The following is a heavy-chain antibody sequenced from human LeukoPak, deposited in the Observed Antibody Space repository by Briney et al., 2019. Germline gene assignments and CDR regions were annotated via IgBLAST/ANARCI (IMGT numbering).Heavy chain of an antibody. Sequence: ASVKVSCKASGYTFTGYYMHWVRQAPGQGLEWMGRINPNSGGTNYAQKFQGRVTMTRDTSISTAYMELSRLRSDDTAVYYCARLSGDITVFDLWGQGTLVTVSS. CDR1: GYTFTGYY. J-gene: IGHJ4*02. V-gene: IGHV1-2*06. CDR2: INPNSGGT. D-gene: IGHD1-20*01. CDR3: ARLSGDITVFDL.